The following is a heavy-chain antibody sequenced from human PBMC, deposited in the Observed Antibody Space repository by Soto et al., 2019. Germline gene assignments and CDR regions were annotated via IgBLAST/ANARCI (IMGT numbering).Heavy chain of an antibody. J-gene: IGHJ4*02. CDR3: AKSKAMSGNDFGVDY. V-gene: IGHV3-30*18. CDR2: ISVDGSNR. Sequence: QVQLVESGGGVVQPGGSLRLSCAASGFTFSSYGMHWVRQAPGKGLEWVAVISVDGSNRYYGDCVMGRFTVSRDNSMNTLYVQMNGVRTENTAVYYCAKSKAMSGNDFGVDYWGQGTLVTVSS. CDR1: GFTFSSYG. D-gene: IGHD3-16*01.